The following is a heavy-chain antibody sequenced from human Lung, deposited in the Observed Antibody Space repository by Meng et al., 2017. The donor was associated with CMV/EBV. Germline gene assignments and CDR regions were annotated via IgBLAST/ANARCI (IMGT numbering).Heavy chain of an antibody. D-gene: IGHD1-26*01. J-gene: IGHJ4*02. Sequence: GEXXKISCAASGFTFSAFDMHWVRQASGKGLEWVGRVRGKSNSYATAYGASVEGRFTISRDDSKNTAYMQMNSLKTEDTAVYYCSSTMSGSYDYWGQGTLVTVSS. CDR3: SSTMSGSYDY. CDR2: VRGKSNSYAT. CDR1: GFTFSAFD. V-gene: IGHV3-73*01.